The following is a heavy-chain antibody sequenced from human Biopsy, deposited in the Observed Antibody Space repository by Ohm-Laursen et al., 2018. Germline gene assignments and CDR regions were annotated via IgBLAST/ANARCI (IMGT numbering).Heavy chain of an antibody. CDR3: ARGPYGDNAGAFDV. Sequence: GTLSLTCAVSGGSFSGYYWSWIRQTPGKGLEWVGEFSHTGTTIYNPSLKSRLTISVDKSKNHFSLRLTSVTAADTATYFCARGPYGDNAGAFDVWGQGTVVTVSS. CDR2: FSHTGTT. D-gene: IGHD4/OR15-4a*01. J-gene: IGHJ3*01. V-gene: IGHV4-34*01. CDR1: GGSFSGYY.